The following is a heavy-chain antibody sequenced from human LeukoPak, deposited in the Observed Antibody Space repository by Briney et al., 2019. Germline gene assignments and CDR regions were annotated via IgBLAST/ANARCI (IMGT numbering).Heavy chain of an antibody. CDR3: ASLGYCSSTSCRNNWFDP. V-gene: IGHV4-34*01. Sequence: SETLSLTCTVSGGSISSYYWSWIRQPPGKGLEWIGEINHSGSTNYNPSLKSRVTISVDTSKNQFSLKLSSVTAADTAVYYCASLGYCSSTSCRNNWFDPWGQGTLVTVSS. D-gene: IGHD2-2*01. CDR2: INHSGST. J-gene: IGHJ5*02. CDR1: GGSISSYY.